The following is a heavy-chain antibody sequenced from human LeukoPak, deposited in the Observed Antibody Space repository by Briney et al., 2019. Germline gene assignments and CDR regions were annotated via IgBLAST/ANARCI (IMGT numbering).Heavy chain of an antibody. J-gene: IGHJ4*02. CDR1: GYTFANYG. CDR3: ARGSTSDWPLDH. V-gene: IGHV1-3*01. Sequence: PEASVKVSCKASGYTFANYGISWVRQAPGQRFEWMGWIDAGNGDTRYSQKFQGRVTITRDTSASTAYIELRSLRSEDTAMYYCARGSTSDWPLDHWGQETLVTISS. D-gene: IGHD2-2*01. CDR2: IDAGNGDT.